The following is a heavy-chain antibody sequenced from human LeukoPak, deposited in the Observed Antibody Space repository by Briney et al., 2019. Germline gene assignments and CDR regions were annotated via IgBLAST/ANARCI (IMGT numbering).Heavy chain of an antibody. D-gene: IGHD3-22*01. CDR1: GYTFTRYY. CDR2: ISPSGDTT. Sequence: ASVKVSCKASGYTFTRYYTHWVRQAPGQGLEWMGIISPSGDTTSYAQKFQGRVTMTRDTSTRTVYLDLSSLRSEDTAVYYCARGRDYYAVSGYHNWFDAWGQGTLVTVSS. J-gene: IGHJ5*02. CDR3: ARGRDYYAVSGYHNWFDA. V-gene: IGHV1-46*01.